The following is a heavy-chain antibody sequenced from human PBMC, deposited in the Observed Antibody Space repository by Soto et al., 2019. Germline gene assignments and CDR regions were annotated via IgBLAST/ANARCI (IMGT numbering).Heavy chain of an antibody. J-gene: IGHJ4*02. Sequence: ASVKVSCKASGYTFTSYGISWVRQAPGQGLEWMGWISAYNGNTNYAQKLQGRVTMTTDTSTSTAYMELSSLRSEDTAVYYCAADSLIKRGAGYCSSTSCYSDYWGQGTLVTVS. CDR2: ISAYNGNT. D-gene: IGHD2-2*01. CDR1: GYTFTSYG. CDR3: AADSLIKRGAGYCSSTSCYSDY. V-gene: IGHV1-18*04.